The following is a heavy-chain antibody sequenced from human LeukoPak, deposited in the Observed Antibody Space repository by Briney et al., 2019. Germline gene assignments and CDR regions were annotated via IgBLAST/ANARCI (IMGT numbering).Heavy chain of an antibody. D-gene: IGHD2-15*01. J-gene: IGHJ4*02. Sequence: SVKVSCKASGGTFSSYTISWVRQAPGQGLEWMGRIIPILGIANYAQKFQGRVTITADESTSTAYMELSSLRSEDTAVYYCARSFRYCSGGSCYAEPANFDYWGQGTLVTVSS. V-gene: IGHV1-69*02. CDR2: IIPILGIA. CDR3: ARSFRYCSGGSCYAEPANFDY. CDR1: GGTFSSYT.